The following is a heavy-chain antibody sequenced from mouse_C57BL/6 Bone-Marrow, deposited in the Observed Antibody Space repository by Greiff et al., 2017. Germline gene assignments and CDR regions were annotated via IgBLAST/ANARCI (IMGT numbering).Heavy chain of an antibody. D-gene: IGHD2-3*01. CDR1: GYTFTSYW. J-gene: IGHJ4*01. Sequence: QVQLQQPGAELVKPGASVKLSCKASGYTFTSYWLHWVQQRPGQGLEWIGMIHPHSGSTNSTEKFKSKATLTVDISSSTAYMQLSSLTSEDSAVYYCARRGDGCMDYWGPGTSVTVSS. CDR2: IHPHSGST. V-gene: IGHV1-64*01. CDR3: ARRGDGCMDY.